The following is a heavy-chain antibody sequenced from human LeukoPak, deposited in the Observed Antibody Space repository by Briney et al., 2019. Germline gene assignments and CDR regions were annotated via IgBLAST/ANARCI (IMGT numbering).Heavy chain of an antibody. J-gene: IGHJ6*02. D-gene: IGHD3-3*01. V-gene: IGHV4-30-4*01. Sequence: SETLSLTCTVSGGSFSSGDYSWSWIRQPPGQGLEWIGYIYYSGSTYYNPSLKSRVTISVDTSKNQFSLKLSSVTAADTAVYYCARGDYDFWSGHYGMDVWGQGTTVTVSS. CDR1: GGSFSSGDYS. CDR3: ARGDYDFWSGHYGMDV. CDR2: IYYSGST.